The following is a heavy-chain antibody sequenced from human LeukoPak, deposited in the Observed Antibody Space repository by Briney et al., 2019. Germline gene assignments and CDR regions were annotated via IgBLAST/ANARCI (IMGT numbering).Heavy chain of an antibody. CDR3: LRDRGYSTYDC. V-gene: IGHV3-7*01. CDR1: AFDVSYYW. D-gene: IGHD6-13*01. Sequence: GRSLRLSCAAAAFDVSYYWMNLVRQAPGKGLKWVASIKQDGSERYYVDSVKGRFTISRDNAKNSLYLQMNTLRAEDTAVYYCLRDRGYSTYDCWGQGTLVTVSS. J-gene: IGHJ4*02. CDR2: IKQDGSER.